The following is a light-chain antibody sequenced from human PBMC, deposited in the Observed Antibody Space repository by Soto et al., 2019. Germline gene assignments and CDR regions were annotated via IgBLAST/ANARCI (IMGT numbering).Light chain of an antibody. CDR2: GAS. CDR1: QSVSSSY. V-gene: IGKV3-20*01. J-gene: IGKJ2*01. Sequence: DIVLTQSPGTLSLSPWERASLSCRASQSVSSSYLAWYQQKPGQAPRLLIYGASSRATGIPDRFSGGGSGTEFTLSISRLEPEDFAVYYCQQYVMPPFTFGRGTKVDIK. CDR3: QQYVMPPFT.